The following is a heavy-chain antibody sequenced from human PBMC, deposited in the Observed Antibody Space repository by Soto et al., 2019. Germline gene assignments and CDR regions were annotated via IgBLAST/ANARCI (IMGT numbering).Heavy chain of an antibody. CDR1: PCTFISYC. V-gene: IGHV3-23*01. J-gene: IGHJ4*02. CDR3: AKVPYYYDSSGYYDY. D-gene: IGHD3-22*01. Sequence: GGSLRLSWAAAPCTFISYCMSWVRQAPGKGLEWVSAISGRGGSTYYADSVKCRFTISRDNSKNTMYLQMNSLRAEDTAVYYCAKVPYYYDSSGYYDYWGQGTLVTVSS. CDR2: ISGRGGST.